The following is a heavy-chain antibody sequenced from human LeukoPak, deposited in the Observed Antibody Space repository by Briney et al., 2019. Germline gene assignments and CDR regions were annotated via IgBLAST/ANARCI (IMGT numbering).Heavy chain of an antibody. CDR3: AKDRPNYYHSNGHYYRRDGDS. J-gene: IGHJ5*01. CDR1: GFTFSIYA. V-gene: IGHV3-23*01. CDR2: ITSSGEAT. Sequence: GGSLRLSCDASGFTFSIYAMSWVRQGPGKGLEWVSSITSSGEATYSADSVKGRFTISRDNSRYTLFLQMTSLTADDTAVYYCAKDRPNYYHSNGHYYRRDGDSWGQGTLVTVSS. D-gene: IGHD3-22*01.